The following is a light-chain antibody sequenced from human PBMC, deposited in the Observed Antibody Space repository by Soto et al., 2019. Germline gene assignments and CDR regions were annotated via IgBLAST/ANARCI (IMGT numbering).Light chain of an antibody. CDR3: QQRSSWPLT. CDR2: DAF. V-gene: IGKV3-11*01. J-gene: IGKJ3*01. CDR1: QSVSSY. Sequence: EIVLTQSPATLSLSPGERATLSCRASQSVSSYLAWYQQKPGQAPRLLMYDAFSRATGIPARFSGSGSGTDFTLTISSLEPEDFAVYYCQQRSSWPLTLGPGTKVDI.